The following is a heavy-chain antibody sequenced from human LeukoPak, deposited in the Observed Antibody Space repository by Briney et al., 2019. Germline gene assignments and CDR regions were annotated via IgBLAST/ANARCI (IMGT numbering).Heavy chain of an antibody. J-gene: IGHJ4*02. V-gene: IGHV4-39*01. CDR1: GGSISSSSYY. CDR3: AVVVPYYYDSSGYYYRGEDNSYFDY. D-gene: IGHD3-22*01. Sequence: SETLSLTCTVSGGSISSSSYYWGWIRQPPGKGLEWIGSIYYSGSTYYNPSLKSRVTISVDTSKNQFSLKLSSVTAADTAVYYCAVVVPYYYDSSGYYYRGEDNSYFDYWGQGTLVTVSS. CDR2: IYYSGST.